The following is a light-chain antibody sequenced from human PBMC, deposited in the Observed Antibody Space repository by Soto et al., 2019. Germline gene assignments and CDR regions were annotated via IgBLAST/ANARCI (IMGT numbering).Light chain of an antibody. Sequence: DIQMTQSPSTLSAFVGDRVTITCRASQTISSWLAWYQQKPGKAPKLLIYAASTLQSGVPSRFSGSGSGTDFTLTISCLQSEDFATYYCQQYYSYPPTFGQGTKVDIK. CDR1: QTISSW. CDR2: AAS. J-gene: IGKJ1*01. V-gene: IGKV1-5*01. CDR3: QQYYSYPPT.